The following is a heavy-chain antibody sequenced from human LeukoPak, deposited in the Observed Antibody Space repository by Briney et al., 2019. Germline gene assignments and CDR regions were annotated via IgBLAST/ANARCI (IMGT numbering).Heavy chain of an antibody. CDR1: GDSVSSNSAA. D-gene: IGHD3-16*01. CDR2: TYYRSKWYN. CDR3: ARSLGYWYFDL. J-gene: IGHJ2*01. V-gene: IGHV6-1*01. Sequence: SQTPSLTCAISGDSVSSNSAAWNWIRQSPPRGLEWLGRTYYRSKWYNDYAVSVKSRITINPDTSKNQFSLQLNSVTPEDTAVYYCARSLGYWYFDLWGRGTLVTVSS.